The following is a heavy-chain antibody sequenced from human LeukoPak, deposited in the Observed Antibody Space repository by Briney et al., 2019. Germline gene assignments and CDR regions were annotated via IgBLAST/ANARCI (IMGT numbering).Heavy chain of an antibody. D-gene: IGHD4-23*01. J-gene: IGHJ3*02. CDR3: AKYGGTTGTSFDS. CDR1: GFAFSNFG. V-gene: IGHV3-30*02. Sequence: PGGSLRLSCAASGFAFSNFGMHWVRQAPGKGLEWVAFIRFDGTDKLYADSVKARFTISRDNAKHSVYLQMNSLTVEDTAVYYCAKYGGTTGTSFDSWGQGTLVTVSS. CDR2: IRFDGTDK.